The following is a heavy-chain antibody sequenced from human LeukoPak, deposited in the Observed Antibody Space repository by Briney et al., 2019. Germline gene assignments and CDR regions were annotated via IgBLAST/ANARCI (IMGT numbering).Heavy chain of an antibody. CDR3: ARVTSPDAFDI. CDR1: GGSVSSGSYY. CDR2: IYYSGST. Sequence: SETLSLTCTVSGGSVSSGSYYWSWIRQPLGKGLEWIGYIYYSGSTNYNPSLKSRVTISVDTSKNQFSLKLSSVAAADTAVYYCARVTSPDAFDIWGQGTMVTVSS. J-gene: IGHJ3*02. V-gene: IGHV4-61*01.